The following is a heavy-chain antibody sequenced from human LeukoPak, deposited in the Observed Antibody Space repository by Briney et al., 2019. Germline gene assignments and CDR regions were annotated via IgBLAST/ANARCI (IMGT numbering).Heavy chain of an antibody. CDR1: GFTFSSYS. V-gene: IGHV3-21*01. J-gene: IGHJ4*02. CDR2: ISSSSCNI. D-gene: IGHD6-6*01. Sequence: PGGSLRLSCAASGFTFSSYSMNWVRQAPGKGLDWLSFISSSSCNIYYADSVKGRLTTSRDNAKNSLYLQMNSLRAEDTAVYYCSRGGSSSGDGLDYWGQGTLVTVSS. CDR3: SRGGSSSGDGLDY.